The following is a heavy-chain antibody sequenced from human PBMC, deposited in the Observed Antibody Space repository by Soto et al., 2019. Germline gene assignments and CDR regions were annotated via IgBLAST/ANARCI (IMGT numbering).Heavy chain of an antibody. Sequence: GGSLRLSCAASGFTFSSYAMSWVRQAPGKGLEWVSDISGSGGNTYYADSVKGRFTISRDNSKNTLYLQMNSLRAEDTAVYYCAKDQVAGDPYCHYGLDVWGQGTTVTVSS. CDR2: ISGSGGNT. CDR1: GFTFSSYA. J-gene: IGHJ6*02. D-gene: IGHD6-19*01. V-gene: IGHV3-23*01. CDR3: AKDQVAGDPYCHYGLDV.